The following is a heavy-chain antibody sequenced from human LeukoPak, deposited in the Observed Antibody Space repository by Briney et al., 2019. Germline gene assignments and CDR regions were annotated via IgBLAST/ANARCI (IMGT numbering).Heavy chain of an antibody. CDR3: ARGITMVRGDGNWFDP. CDR1: GGSISSGSYY. Sequence: PSQTLSLTCTASGGSISSGSYYWSWIRQPAGKELEWIGHIYTSGSTNYNPSLKSRVTIEVDTSKNQFSLKLSSVTAADTAVYYCARGITMVRGDGNWFDPGGQGTLVTVSS. CDR2: IYTSGST. J-gene: IGHJ5*02. V-gene: IGHV4-61*09. D-gene: IGHD3-10*01.